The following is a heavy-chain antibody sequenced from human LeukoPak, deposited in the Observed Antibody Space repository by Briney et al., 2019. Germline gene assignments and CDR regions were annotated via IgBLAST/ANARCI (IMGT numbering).Heavy chain of an antibody. CDR2: IYHSGST. J-gene: IGHJ6*03. CDR1: GGSFSGYY. V-gene: IGHV4-34*01. Sequence: SETLSLTCAVYGGSFSGYYWSWIRQPPGKGLEWIGSIYHSGSTYYNPSLKSRVTISVDTSKNQFSLKLSSVTAADTAVYYCARGKSTTGTTLKIYYYYMDVWGKGTTVTVSS. D-gene: IGHD1-1*01. CDR3: ARGKSTTGTTLKIYYYYMDV.